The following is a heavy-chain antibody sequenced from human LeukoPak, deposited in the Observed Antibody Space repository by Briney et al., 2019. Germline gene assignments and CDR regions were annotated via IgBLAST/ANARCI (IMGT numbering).Heavy chain of an antibody. D-gene: IGHD2-2*01. V-gene: IGHV4-34*01. Sequence: SETLSLTCAVYGGSFSGYYWSWIRQPPGKGLEWIGEINHSGSTNYNPSLKSRVTISVDTSKNQFSLKLSSVTAADTAVYYCARHRRYCSSTSCDYYYMDVWGKGTTVTVSS. CDR2: INHSGST. CDR3: ARHRRYCSSTSCDYYYMDV. CDR1: GGSFSGYY. J-gene: IGHJ6*03.